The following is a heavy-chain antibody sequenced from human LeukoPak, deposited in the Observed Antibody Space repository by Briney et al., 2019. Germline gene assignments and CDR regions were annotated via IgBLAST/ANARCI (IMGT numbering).Heavy chain of an antibody. V-gene: IGHV4-39*01. CDR3: ARIYSIAGYCSSSTCYRGYSWFDP. D-gene: IGHD2-2*02. Sequence: SETLSLTCTVSGGSISSSSYYWGWIRQPPGKGLEWIGSIYYSGSTYYNPSLKSRVTISVDTSKNQFSLKLSSVTAADTAVYYCARIYSIAGYCSSSTCYRGYSWFDPWGQGALVIVSS. CDR2: IYYSGST. CDR1: GGSISSSSYY. J-gene: IGHJ5*02.